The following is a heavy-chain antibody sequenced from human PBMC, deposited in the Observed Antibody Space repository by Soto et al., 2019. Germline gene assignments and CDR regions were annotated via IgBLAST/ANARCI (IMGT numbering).Heavy chain of an antibody. CDR1: GFTFISYA. CDR3: AVAGTGGDYYYGMDV. V-gene: IGHV3-23*01. J-gene: IGHJ6*02. CDR2: ISGSGGST. Sequence: GGSLRLSCAASGFTFISYAMSWVLQAPWKGLEWVSAISGSGGSTYYADSVKGRFTISRDNSKNTLYLQMNSLRAEDTAVYYCAVAGTGGDYYYGMDVWGQGTTVTVSS. D-gene: IGHD6-19*01.